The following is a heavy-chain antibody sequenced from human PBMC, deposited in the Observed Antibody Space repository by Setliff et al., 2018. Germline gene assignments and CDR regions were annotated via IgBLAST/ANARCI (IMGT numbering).Heavy chain of an antibody. CDR3: ARDNIGYITGVPYYYYYYMDV. V-gene: IGHV1-3*01. J-gene: IGHJ6*03. D-gene: IGHD1-20*01. CDR1: GYTFTSYA. Sequence: ASVKVSCKASGYTFTSYAMHWVRQAPGQRLEWMGWINAGNGNTKYSQKFQGRVTITRDTSASTAYMELSSLRSEDTAVYYCARDNIGYITGVPYYYYYYMDVWGKGTTVTVSS. CDR2: INAGNGNT.